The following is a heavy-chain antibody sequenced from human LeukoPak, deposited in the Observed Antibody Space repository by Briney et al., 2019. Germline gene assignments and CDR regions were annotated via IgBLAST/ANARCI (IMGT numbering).Heavy chain of an antibody. J-gene: IGHJ4*02. CDR3: ARDSGSYERDY. D-gene: IGHD1-26*01. Sequence: PSETLSLTCAVSGYSISSSYYWGWIRQPPGKGLEWIGSIYHSGSTYYNPSLKSRVTTSVDTSKNQFSLKLSSVTAADTAVYYCARDSGSYERDYWGQGTLVTVSS. V-gene: IGHV4-38-2*01. CDR1: GYSISSSYY. CDR2: IYHSGST.